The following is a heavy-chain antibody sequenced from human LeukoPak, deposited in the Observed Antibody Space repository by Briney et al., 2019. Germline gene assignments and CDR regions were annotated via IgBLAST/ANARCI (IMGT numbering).Heavy chain of an antibody. V-gene: IGHV4-34*01. D-gene: IGHD6-13*01. CDR1: GGSFSGHY. CDR3: ARDANLAAAGTSYYYYYYMDV. J-gene: IGHJ6*03. CDR2: INHSGST. Sequence: PSETLSLTCTVYGGSFSGHYWTWIRQPPGKGLEWIGEINHSGSTNYNPSLKSRVTISVDTSKNQFSLKVSSVTAADTAVYYCARDANLAAAGTSYYYYYYMDVWGKGTTVTISS.